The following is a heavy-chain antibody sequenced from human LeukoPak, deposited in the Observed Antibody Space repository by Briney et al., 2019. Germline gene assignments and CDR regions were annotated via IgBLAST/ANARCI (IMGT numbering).Heavy chain of an antibody. J-gene: IGHJ6*03. D-gene: IGHD4-23*01. CDR2: LYRGGSA. CDR3: ARPLSDYGGNSYYMDG. CDR1: GITVSSNY. V-gene: IGHV3-66*02. Sequence: GGSLRLSCAASGITVSSNYMSWVRQAPGKGLEWLSVLYRGGSAYYADSVRCRFTISRDNSKNTLYLQMNSLRADDTAVYYCARPLSDYGGNSYYMDGWGEGTTVTVSS.